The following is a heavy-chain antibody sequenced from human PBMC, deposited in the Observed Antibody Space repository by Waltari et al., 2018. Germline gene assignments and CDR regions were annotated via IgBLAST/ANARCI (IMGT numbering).Heavy chain of an antibody. D-gene: IGHD3-3*01. CDR3: ATGAGRPRSGYYIRYYYMDV. CDR1: GYNLTELS. J-gene: IGHJ6*03. CDR2: FDPEDGET. V-gene: IGHV1-24*01. Sequence: QVQLVQSGAEVKKPGASVKVSCKVSGYNLTELSMHWVLQAPGKGPEWMGGFDPEDGETIYAQKFQGRVTMTEDTSTDTAYMELSSLRSEDTAVYYCATGAGRPRSGYYIRYYYMDVWGKGTTVTISS.